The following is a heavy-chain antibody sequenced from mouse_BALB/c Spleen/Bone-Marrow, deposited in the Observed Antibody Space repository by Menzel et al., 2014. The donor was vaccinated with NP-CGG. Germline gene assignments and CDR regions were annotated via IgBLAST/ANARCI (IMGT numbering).Heavy chain of an antibody. Sequence: EVQVVESGGGLVKPGGSLKLSCAASGFTFSSYTMSWVRQTPEKRLEWVATVSSGGSYTYYPDSVKGRFTISRDNAKNTLYLQMSSLKSEDTAMYYCTRDDGYYYFDYWGQGTTLTVSS. CDR3: TRDDGYYYFDY. CDR2: VSSGGSYT. CDR1: GFTFSSYT. J-gene: IGHJ2*01. D-gene: IGHD2-3*01. V-gene: IGHV5-6-4*01.